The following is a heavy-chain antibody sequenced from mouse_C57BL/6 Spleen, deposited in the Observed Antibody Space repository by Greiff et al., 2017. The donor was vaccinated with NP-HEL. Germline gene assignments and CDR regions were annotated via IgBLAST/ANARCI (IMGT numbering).Heavy chain of an antibody. CDR1: GYAFSSSW. CDR2: IYPGDGDT. V-gene: IGHV1-82*01. D-gene: IGHD2-2*01. Sequence: VKLMESGPELVKPGASVKISCKASGYAFSSSWMNWVKQRPGKGLEWIGRIYPGDGDTNYNGKFKGKATLTADKSSSTAYMQLSSLTSEDSAVYFCAISTMVTYYFDYWGQGTTLTVSS. J-gene: IGHJ2*01. CDR3: AISTMVTYYFDY.